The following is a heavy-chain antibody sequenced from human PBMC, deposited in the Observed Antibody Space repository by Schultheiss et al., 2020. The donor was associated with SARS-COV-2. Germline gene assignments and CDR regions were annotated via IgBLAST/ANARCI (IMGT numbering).Heavy chain of an antibody. CDR2: IKQDGSEK. CDR3: AKDQSYSGTYRVI. J-gene: IGHJ4*02. CDR1: GLTFSDSW. Sequence: GGSLRLSCAASGLTFSDSWMSWVRQAPGEGLEWVANIKQDGSEKYYVDSVKGRFTISRDNAKNSLYLQMNSLRAEDTAVYFCAKDQSYSGTYRVIGGQGTLVTVSS. D-gene: IGHD1-26*01. V-gene: IGHV3-7*01.